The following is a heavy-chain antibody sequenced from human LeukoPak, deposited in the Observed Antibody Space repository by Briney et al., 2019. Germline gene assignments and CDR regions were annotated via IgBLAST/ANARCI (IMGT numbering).Heavy chain of an antibody. CDR2: ISSSGSTI. CDR3: ASSGVDYFDY. V-gene: IGHV3-48*03. D-gene: IGHD3-3*01. J-gene: IGHJ4*02. Sequence: GGSLRLSCAASGFTFSSYEMNWVRQAPGKGLEWVSYISSSGSTIYYADSVKGRSTISRDNAKNSLYLQMNSLRAEDTAVYYCASSGVDYFDYWGQGTLVTVSS. CDR1: GFTFSSYE.